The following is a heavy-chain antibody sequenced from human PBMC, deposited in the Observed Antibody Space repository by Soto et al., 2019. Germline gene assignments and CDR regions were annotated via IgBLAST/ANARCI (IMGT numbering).Heavy chain of an antibody. J-gene: IGHJ6*03. D-gene: IGHD2-15*01. CDR3: ARLPLVVAASHFPNYYYYMDV. CDR1: GGSISSSSYY. V-gene: IGHV4-39*01. Sequence: QLQLQESGPGLVKPSETLSLTCTVSGGSISSSSYYWGWIRQPPGKGLEWIGSIYYSGSTYYNPSHKVGVPISVNPSKNQFSLKLSSVTAPDTPVYYCARLPLVVAASHFPNYYYYMDVWGKGTTVPVSS. CDR2: IYYSGST.